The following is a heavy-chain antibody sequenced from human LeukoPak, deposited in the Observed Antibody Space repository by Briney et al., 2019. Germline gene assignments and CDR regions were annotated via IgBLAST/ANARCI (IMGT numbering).Heavy chain of an antibody. D-gene: IGHD5-24*01. J-gene: IGHJ4*02. CDR1: GFTFSSYA. CDR3: ARGNPTRDGYNSQFDY. CDR2: ISGSGGST. V-gene: IGHV3-23*01. Sequence: GGSLRLSCAASGFTFSSYAMSWVRQAPGKGLEWVSAISGSGGSTYYADSVKGRFTISRDNSKNTLYLQMNSLRAEDTAVYYCARGNPTRDGYNSQFDYWGQGTLVTVSS.